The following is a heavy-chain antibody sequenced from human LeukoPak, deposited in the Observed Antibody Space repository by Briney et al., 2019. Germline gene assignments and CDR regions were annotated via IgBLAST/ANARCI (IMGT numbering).Heavy chain of an antibody. D-gene: IGHD6-13*01. Sequence: SETLSLTCSVSGGSISIHYWSWIRQPPGKGLEWIGHVDTTSDSSHYNPALKSRVTISADMSKNQYSLNLYSVTAADTAVYYCARLSAAAAHPWGQGTLVTVSS. CDR3: ARLSAAAAHP. CDR2: VDTTSDSS. J-gene: IGHJ5*02. CDR1: GGSISIHY. V-gene: IGHV4-4*09.